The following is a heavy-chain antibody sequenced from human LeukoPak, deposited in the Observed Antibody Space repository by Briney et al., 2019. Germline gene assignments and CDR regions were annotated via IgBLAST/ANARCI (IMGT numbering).Heavy chain of an antibody. D-gene: IGHD1-26*01. J-gene: IGHJ4*02. CDR3: VKGNSGTYATYFDS. CDR1: GFTFNNA. V-gene: IGHV3-9*01. CDR2: VSWKSHVI. Sequence: GGSLRLSCLASGFTFNNALHWVRQGPGKGLEWVSGVSWKSHVIDSADSVKGRFTISRDNAKNSLFLEMNSLRPEDTASYYCVKGNSGTYATYFDSWGQGTMVTVAS.